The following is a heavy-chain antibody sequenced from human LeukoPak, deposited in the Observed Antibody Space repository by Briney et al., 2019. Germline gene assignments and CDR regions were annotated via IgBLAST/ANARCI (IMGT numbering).Heavy chain of an antibody. V-gene: IGHV4-39*07. D-gene: IGHD5-18*01. CDR2: IFYRGST. CDR1: GGSISSSSYY. J-gene: IGHJ4*02. CDR3: ARDRIQLWLSFDY. Sequence: SATLSLTCTVSGGSISSSSYYWGWLRQPPGKGLEWFGSIFYRGSTYYHPSLKSRFTISVDTSKNQCSLKLSSVTAADTAVYYCARDRIQLWLSFDYWGQGTLVTVSS.